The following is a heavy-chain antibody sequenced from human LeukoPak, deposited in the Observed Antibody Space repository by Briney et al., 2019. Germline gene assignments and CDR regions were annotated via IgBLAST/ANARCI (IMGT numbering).Heavy chain of an antibody. D-gene: IGHD6-13*01. CDR3: ARGRSSCYLVIPYFDL. CDR2: ISSSGSTI. Sequence: PGGALRLSCAAPGLTFCSYEMNWVRQAPGKGLERVSYISSSGSTIYYADSVKGRFTISRDNAKNSLYLQMNSLRAEDTAVYYCARGRSSCYLVIPYFDLWGRGTLVTVSS. CDR1: GLTFCSYE. J-gene: IGHJ2*01. V-gene: IGHV3-48*03.